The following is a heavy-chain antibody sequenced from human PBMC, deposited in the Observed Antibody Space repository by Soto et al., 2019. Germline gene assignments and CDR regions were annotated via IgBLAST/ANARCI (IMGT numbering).Heavy chain of an antibody. V-gene: IGHV3-53*01. CDR3: ATGEQWLAFDY. CDR2: IFNGDNT. D-gene: IGHD6-19*01. Sequence: EVQLVESGGGLIQPGGSLRLSCAASGVTVSSNFMSWVRQAPGKGLEWVSIIFNGDNTNYADSVKGRFTISRDSSKNSLYLQMNSLRAVDTAVYYCATGEQWLAFDYWGQGTLVTVSS. CDR1: GVTVSSNF. J-gene: IGHJ4*02.